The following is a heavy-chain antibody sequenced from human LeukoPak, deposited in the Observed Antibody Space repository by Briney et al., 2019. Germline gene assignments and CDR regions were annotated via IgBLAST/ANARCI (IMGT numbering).Heavy chain of an antibody. D-gene: IGHD3-22*01. CDR1: GYSISSGYY. CDR2: IYHSGST. J-gene: IGHJ2*01. V-gene: IGHV4-38-2*01. CDR3: ARTIRNPHTYYYDSSGYYYWYFDL. Sequence: SETLSLTCAVSGYSISSGYYWGWIRQPPGKGLEWIGSIYHSGSTYYNPSLKSRVTISVDTSKNQFSLKLSSVTAADTPVYYCARTIRNPHTYYYDSSGYYYWYFDLWGRGTLVTVSS.